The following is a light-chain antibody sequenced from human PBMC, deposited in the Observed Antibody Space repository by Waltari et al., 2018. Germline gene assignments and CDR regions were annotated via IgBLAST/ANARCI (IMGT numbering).Light chain of an antibody. CDR2: DVS. J-gene: IGKJ4*01. CDR3: QQRDSWPLT. Sequence: ELVLTQSPATLSLSPGERAALSCRASQNVGSQLAWYQQRPGQAPRLLIDDVSNRAPGIPARFSGSGSGTDFTLTISSLEPEDFAVYYCQQRDSWPLTFGGGTKVEIK. V-gene: IGKV3-11*01. CDR1: QNVGSQ.